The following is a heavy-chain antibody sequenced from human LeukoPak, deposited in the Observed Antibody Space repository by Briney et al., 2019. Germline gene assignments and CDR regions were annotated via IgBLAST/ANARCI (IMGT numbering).Heavy chain of an antibody. D-gene: IGHD3-3*01. Sequence: SSQTLSLTCTVSGGSISSGGYYWSWIRQHPRKGLEWIGYIYYSGSTYYNPSLKSRVTISVDTSKNQFSLKLSSVTAADTAVYYCARGVADPQGHFDYWGQGTLVTVSS. CDR2: IYYSGST. J-gene: IGHJ4*02. CDR1: GGSISSGGYY. CDR3: ARGVADPQGHFDY. V-gene: IGHV4-31*03.